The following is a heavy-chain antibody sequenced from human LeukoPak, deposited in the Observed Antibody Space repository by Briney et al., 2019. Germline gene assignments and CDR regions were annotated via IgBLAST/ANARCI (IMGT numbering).Heavy chain of an antibody. D-gene: IGHD3-3*01. CDR2: INTDGFNR. CDR1: GFTFSSSW. V-gene: IGHV3-74*01. J-gene: IGHJ4*02. CDR3: ARDHTYYDFWSGYPVAGGLDY. Sequence: PGGSLRLSCAASGFTFSSSWMYWVRQAPGKGLVWVSRINTDGFNRDYADSVKGRFAISRDNAKNSLYLQMNSLRAEDTAVYYCARDHTYYDFWSGYPVAGGLDYWGQGTLVTVSS.